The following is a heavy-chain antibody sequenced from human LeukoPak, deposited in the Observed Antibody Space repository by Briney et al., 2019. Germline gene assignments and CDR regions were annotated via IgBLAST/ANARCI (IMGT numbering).Heavy chain of an antibody. Sequence: PSQTLSLTCTVSGGSISSGDYYWSWIRQPPGKGLEWIGYIYYSGSTYYNPSLKSRVTISVDTSKNQFSLKLSSVTAADTAVYYCAREETIAAAGRSFDPWGKGTLATVS. V-gene: IGHV4-30-4*01. J-gene: IGHJ5*02. D-gene: IGHD6-13*01. CDR3: AREETIAAAGRSFDP. CDR2: IYYSGST. CDR1: GGSISSGDYY.